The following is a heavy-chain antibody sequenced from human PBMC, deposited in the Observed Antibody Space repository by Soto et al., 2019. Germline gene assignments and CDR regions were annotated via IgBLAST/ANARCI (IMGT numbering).Heavy chain of an antibody. Sequence: GGSLRLSCAASGFIVSRNYMYWVRQAPGKGLEWVSVIDGGGYTYYADSVKGRFTISRDNSKNTLHLQMNSLRAEDSAVYYCARGGASAYVIPPISKWFDPWGQGTLVTVSA. D-gene: IGHD3-22*01. CDR1: GFIVSRNY. CDR3: ARGGASAYVIPPISKWFDP. CDR2: IDGGGYT. V-gene: IGHV3-53*01. J-gene: IGHJ5*02.